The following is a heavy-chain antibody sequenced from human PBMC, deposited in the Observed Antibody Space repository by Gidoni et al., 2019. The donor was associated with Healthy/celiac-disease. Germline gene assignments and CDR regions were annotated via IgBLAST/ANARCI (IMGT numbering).Heavy chain of an antibody. CDR1: GYSISSGYY. D-gene: IGHD2-15*01. CDR3: AGTNCSGGSCPFDY. J-gene: IGHJ4*02. V-gene: IGHV4-38-2*01. CDR2: IYHSGST. Sequence: QVQLQESGPGLVKPSATLSLTCAVSGYSISSGYYWGWIRQPPGKGLEWIGSIYHSGSTYYNPSLKSRVTISVDTSKNQFSLKLRSVTAADTAVYYCAGTNCSGGSCPFDYWGQGTLVTVSS.